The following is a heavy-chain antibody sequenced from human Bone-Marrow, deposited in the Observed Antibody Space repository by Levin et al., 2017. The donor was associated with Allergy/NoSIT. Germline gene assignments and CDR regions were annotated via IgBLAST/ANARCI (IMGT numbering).Heavy chain of an antibody. CDR1: GYTFTTYG. CDR3: ARGHFPYYYYGMDV. V-gene: IGHV1-18*01. CDR2: VNAYSGNT. Sequence: GESLKISCKASGYTFTTYGLTWVRQAPGQGLEWMGWVNAYSGNTNYALNLQDRVTMTTDTATNTAYMELTSLRSDDTAIYYCARGHFPYYYYGMDVWGQGTTVVVSS. J-gene: IGHJ6*02.